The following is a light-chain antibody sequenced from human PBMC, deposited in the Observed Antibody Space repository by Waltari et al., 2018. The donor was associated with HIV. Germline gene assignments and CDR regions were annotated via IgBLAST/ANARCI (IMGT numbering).Light chain of an antibody. J-gene: IGKJ5*01. Sequence: ELVLTPSPGTLSLSPGERATLSCRARESVTTSHLAWYQQKPGQAPRLLIYRISSRAAGIPDRFSGSGSGADFTLTISRLEPEDFAVYYCQQYGLSPLTFGQGTRLEIK. CDR3: QQYGLSPLT. CDR2: RIS. CDR1: ESVTTSH. V-gene: IGKV3-20*01.